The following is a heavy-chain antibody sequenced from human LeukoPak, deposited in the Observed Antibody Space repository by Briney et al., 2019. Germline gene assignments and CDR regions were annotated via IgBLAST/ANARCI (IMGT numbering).Heavy chain of an antibody. Sequence: SETLSPTRTLSRGSISSYYWSCISQPAARGLECIGRIYTRGSTNYNPSPKSRVTLSVDKSKNQCSLKLSSVTAADTAVYYCARELEYSRSTNAFDIWGQGTMVTVSS. D-gene: IGHD6-6*01. CDR1: RGSISSYY. CDR3: ARELEYSRSTNAFDI. J-gene: IGHJ3*02. CDR2: IYTRGST. V-gene: IGHV4-4*07.